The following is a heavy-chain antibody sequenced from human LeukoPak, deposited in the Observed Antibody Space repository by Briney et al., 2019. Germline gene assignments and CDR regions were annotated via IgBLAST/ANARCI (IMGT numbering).Heavy chain of an antibody. D-gene: IGHD3-10*01. Sequence: GGSLRLSCAASGFTFNSHGMHWVRQAPGKGLEWVGFIRGKAYGGTTEYAASAKGRFTISRDDSKSIAYLQMNSLKTEDTAVYYCSTSVMSGVNYFDYWGQGTLVTVSS. CDR2: IRGKAYGGTT. CDR3: STSVMSGVNYFDY. CDR1: GFTFNSHG. V-gene: IGHV3-49*04. J-gene: IGHJ4*02.